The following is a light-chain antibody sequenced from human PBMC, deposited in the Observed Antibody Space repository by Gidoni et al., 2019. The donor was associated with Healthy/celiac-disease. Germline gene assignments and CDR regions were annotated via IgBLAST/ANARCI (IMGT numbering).Light chain of an antibody. Sequence: DIQITQSPSTLPASVGDRVTITCRASQSISSWLAWYQQKPGKAPKLLIYKASSLESGVPSRFSGSGSGTEFTLTISSLQPDDFATYYCQQYNSYSPYTFGQGTKLEIK. CDR1: QSISSW. J-gene: IGKJ2*01. CDR2: KAS. V-gene: IGKV1-5*03. CDR3: QQYNSYSPYT.